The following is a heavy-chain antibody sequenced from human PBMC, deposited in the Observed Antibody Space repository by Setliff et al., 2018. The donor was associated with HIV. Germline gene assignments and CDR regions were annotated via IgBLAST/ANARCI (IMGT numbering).Heavy chain of an antibody. CDR2: VYNSGIT. D-gene: IGHD3-22*01. CDR3: ASEVCRHSGGYCYDSYAFDI. J-gene: IGHJ3*02. Sequence: KTSETLSLTCAVSGGSVSSPSYYWGWIRQPPGKGLEWIGSVYNSGITFKNPSLKSRVSISVDRSGNQFSLRLTSVTAADTAIYYCASEVCRHSGGYCYDSYAFDIWGQGTLVTVSS. CDR1: GGSVSSPSYY. V-gene: IGHV4-39*07.